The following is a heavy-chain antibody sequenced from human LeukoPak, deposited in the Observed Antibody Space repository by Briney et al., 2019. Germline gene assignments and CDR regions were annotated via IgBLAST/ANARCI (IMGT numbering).Heavy chain of an antibody. CDR3: ARELGYCSSTSCYNWFDP. V-gene: IGHV3-53*01. CDR2: IYSGGST. D-gene: IGHD2-2*01. J-gene: IGHJ5*02. Sequence: GRSLRLSCAASGFTFSNYAMHWVRQAPGKGLEWVSVIYSGGSTYYADSVKGRFTISRDNSKNTLYLQMNSLRAEDTAVYYCARELGYCSSTSCYNWFDPWGQGTLVTVSS. CDR1: GFTFSNYA.